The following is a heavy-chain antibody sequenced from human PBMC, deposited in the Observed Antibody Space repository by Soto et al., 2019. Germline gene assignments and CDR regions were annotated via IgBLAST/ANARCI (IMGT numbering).Heavy chain of an antibody. CDR1: GFTFSSNA. V-gene: IGHV3-30-3*01. D-gene: IGHD1-26*01. J-gene: IGHJ4*02. CDR3: ARGWGGSYGGYFDY. CDR2: ISYDASNK. Sequence: QVQLVESGGGVVQPGRSLRLSCAASGFTFSSNAMHWVRQAPGKGLEWVAVISYDASNKYYADSVKGRFTISRDNSKNTLYLQMKSRRAEDTAVYYCARGWGGSYGGYFDYWGQGTLVTVSS.